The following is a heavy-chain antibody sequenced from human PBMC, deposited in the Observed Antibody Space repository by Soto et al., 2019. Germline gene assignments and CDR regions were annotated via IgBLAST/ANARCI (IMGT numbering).Heavy chain of an antibody. V-gene: IGHV3-20*04. D-gene: IGHD1-1*01. CDR1: GFTFAAYG. CDR2: VNVRGSGGNT. CDR3: VRGGVGGTRKFDV. J-gene: IGHJ4*02. Sequence: GGSLRLSCAASGFTFAAYGMGWVRQAPGKGLEWVSSVNVRGSGGNTFYADSVKGRFTISRDDSTDTLSLQMHSLTAEDTAVYYCVRGGVGGTRKFDVWGRGTLVTVSS.